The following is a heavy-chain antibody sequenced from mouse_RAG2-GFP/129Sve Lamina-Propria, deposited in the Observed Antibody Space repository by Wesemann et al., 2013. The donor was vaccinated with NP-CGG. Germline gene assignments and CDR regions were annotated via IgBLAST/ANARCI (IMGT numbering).Heavy chain of an antibody. V-gene: IGHV1-61*01. D-gene: IGHD1-1*01. CDR1: GYTFTSYW. Sequence: QVQLQQPGAELVRPGSSVKLSCKASGYTFTSYWMDWVKQRPGQGLEWIGNIYPSDSETHYNQKFKDKATLTVDKSSSTAYMQLSSLTSEDSAVYYCARGYYYGSSPAFAYWGQGTLVTVSA. J-gene: IGHJ3*01. CDR3: ARGYYYGSSPAFAY. CDR2: IYPSDSET.